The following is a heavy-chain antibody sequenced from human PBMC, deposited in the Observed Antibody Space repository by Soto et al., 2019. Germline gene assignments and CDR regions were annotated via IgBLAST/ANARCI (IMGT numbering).Heavy chain of an antibody. Sequence: QVQLVESGGGVVQPGRSLRLSCAASGFPFSKYGMHSVRQAPGKGLEWVAIIWYDGSKKYYGDSVKGRFTISRDNSTDTLFLQMNSLRADDTAMYYCARLGGSGGDSIEHWGQGTLVTVSS. CDR1: GFPFSKYG. J-gene: IGHJ4*02. CDR2: IWYDGSKK. V-gene: IGHV3-33*01. CDR3: ARLGGSGGDSIEH. D-gene: IGHD3-10*01.